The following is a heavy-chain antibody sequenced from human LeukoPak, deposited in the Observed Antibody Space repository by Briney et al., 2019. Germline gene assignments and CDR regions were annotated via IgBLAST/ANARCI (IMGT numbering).Heavy chain of an antibody. Sequence: KPSETLSLTCAVYGGPLSGYHWSWIPQPPGKGLEWIGEINHSGSTNYNPSLKSRVTISVDTSKNQFSLELSSVTAADTAVCYCARGHYYGSGSYYLPWLDPWGQGTLVTVSS. CDR2: INHSGST. CDR3: ARGHYYGSGSYYLPWLDP. J-gene: IGHJ5*02. V-gene: IGHV4-34*01. CDR1: GGPLSGYH. D-gene: IGHD3-10*01.